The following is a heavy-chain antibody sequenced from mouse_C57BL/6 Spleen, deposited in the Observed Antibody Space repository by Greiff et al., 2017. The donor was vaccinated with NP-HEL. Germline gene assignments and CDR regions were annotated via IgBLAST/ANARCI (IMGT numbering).Heavy chain of an antibody. J-gene: IGHJ3*01. CDR2: IDPSDSYT. CDR3: ARVYYDYAPWFAY. Sequence: VQLQQPGAELVKPGASVKLSCKASGYTFTSYWMQWVKQRPGQGLEWIGEIDPSDSYTNYNQKFKGNATLTVDTSSSTAYMQLSSLTSEDSAVYYCARVYYDYAPWFAYWGQGTLVTVSA. CDR1: GYTFTSYW. D-gene: IGHD2-4*01. V-gene: IGHV1-50*01.